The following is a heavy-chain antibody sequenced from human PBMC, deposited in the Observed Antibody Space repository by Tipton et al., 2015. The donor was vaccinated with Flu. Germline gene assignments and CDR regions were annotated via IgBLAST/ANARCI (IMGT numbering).Heavy chain of an antibody. J-gene: IGHJ3*02. CDR2: TFHSGNT. V-gene: IGHV4-39*07. Sequence: GLVKPSETLSLTCGVSGDSIRSSNYYWGWIRQPPGKGLEWIGNTFHSGNTYLNPSLKSRVTISIDTSKNQFSLKLSSVTAADTAVYYCARGDYYDSSGYYHDAFDIWGQGTMVTVSS. D-gene: IGHD3-22*01. CDR3: ARGDYYDSSGYYHDAFDI. CDR1: GDSIRSSNYY.